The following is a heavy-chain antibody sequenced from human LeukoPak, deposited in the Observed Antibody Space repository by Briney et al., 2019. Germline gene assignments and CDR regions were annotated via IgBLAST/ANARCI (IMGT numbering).Heavy chain of an antibody. Sequence: PSETLSLTCTVSGGSLSSRSYYWGWVRQPPGKGLEWIGSMYYSVNTYYNPSLKGRVTISVDTSKNQFSLNLISVTAADTAVYYCARSRIAAISGFDPWGQGTRVTVSS. V-gene: IGHV4-39*01. D-gene: IGHD6-13*01. CDR2: MYYSVNT. J-gene: IGHJ5*02. CDR3: ARSRIAAISGFDP. CDR1: GGSLSSRSYY.